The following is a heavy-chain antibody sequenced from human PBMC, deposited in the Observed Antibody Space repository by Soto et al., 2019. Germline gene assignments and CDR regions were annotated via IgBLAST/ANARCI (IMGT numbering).Heavy chain of an antibody. CDR3: AKGRGGSGSLTPRVDF. Sequence: EVQLLESGGGLVQPGGSLRLSCAASGFTFNNYAMTWVRQAPGKGLEWVSAISGGGATTSYADSVKGRFTVSRDGSKNALYRQMSSLRAEDTALYYCAKGRGGSGSLTPRVDFWGQGTLVTVSS. D-gene: IGHD3-10*01. CDR2: ISGGGATT. CDR1: GFTFNNYA. J-gene: IGHJ4*02. V-gene: IGHV3-23*01.